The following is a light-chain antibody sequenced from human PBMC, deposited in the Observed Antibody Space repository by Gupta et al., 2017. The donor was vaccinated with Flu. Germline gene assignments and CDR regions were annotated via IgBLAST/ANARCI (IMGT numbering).Light chain of an antibody. CDR1: RSNLGAVYD. CDR2: GNN. Sequence: QSVLTQPPSVSAAAGQRVTLSCPGGRSNLGAVYDVHWYRQTPGTFPKPLIFGNNRRPSGVPDRFSGSRFGSSASLAITGLQPEDEGDYYCQSYDSLSASKLFGGGTKVTVL. J-gene: IGLJ2*01. CDR3: QSYDSLSASKL. V-gene: IGLV1-40*01.